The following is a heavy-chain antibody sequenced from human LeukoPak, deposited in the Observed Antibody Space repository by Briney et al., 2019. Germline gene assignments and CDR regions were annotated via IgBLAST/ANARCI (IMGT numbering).Heavy chain of an antibody. Sequence: GGSLRLSCAASGFNFSIYSMNWVRQAPGKGLEWVSYITRSSTTTYYADSVKGRFTISRDNSKNTLYLQMNSLRAEDTAVYYCARGAGRYSSLTDYWGQGTQVTVSS. CDR1: GFNFSIYS. V-gene: IGHV3-48*01. CDR3: ARGAGRYSSLTDY. CDR2: ITRSSTTT. J-gene: IGHJ4*02. D-gene: IGHD6-13*01.